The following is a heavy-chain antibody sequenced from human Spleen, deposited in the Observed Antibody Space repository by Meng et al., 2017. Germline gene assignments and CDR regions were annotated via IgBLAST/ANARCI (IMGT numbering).Heavy chain of an antibody. J-gene: IGHJ5*02. CDR2: ISAYNGNQ. D-gene: IGHD1-26*01. Sequence: ASVKVSCKASGYTFTSYGISWVRQAPGQGLEWMGWISAYNGNQNYAQKLQGRVTMTTDTSTSTAYMELSRLRSDDTAVYYGAREEGVGATPRGYNWFDPWGQGTLVTVSS. CDR1: GYTFTSYG. V-gene: IGHV1-18*01. CDR3: AREEGVGATPRGYNWFDP.